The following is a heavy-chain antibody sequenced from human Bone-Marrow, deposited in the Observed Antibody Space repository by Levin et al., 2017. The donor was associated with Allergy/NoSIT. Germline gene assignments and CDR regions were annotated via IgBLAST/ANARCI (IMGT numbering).Heavy chain of an antibody. CDR2: ISGSGGRT. Sequence: GESLKISCAASGFTFSSSFSSYAMRWVRQAPGKGLEWVSTISGSGGRTYYADSVKGRFTISRDNPKNTLYLQMNSLRAEDTAVLYSAKDYVAIYSDAFDSWGQGTMVTVSS. CDR1: GFTFSSSFSSYA. D-gene: IGHD2-21*01. V-gene: IGHV3-23*01. CDR3: AKDYVAIYSDAFDS. J-gene: IGHJ3*02.